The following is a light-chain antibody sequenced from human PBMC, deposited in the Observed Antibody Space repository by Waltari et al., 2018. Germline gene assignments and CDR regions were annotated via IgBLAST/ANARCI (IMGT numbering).Light chain of an antibody. J-gene: IGLJ3*02. Sequence: GVTQEPSLSVSPGGTVTLTCALSSGSVSTTSYVSWYQQTPGQAPRTLVSKASARSSGVPDRFSGSILGNKAALTITGAQAEDDSDYYCLIYMGSGIWVFGGGTKLTVL. CDR2: KAS. CDR1: SGSVSTTSY. CDR3: LIYMGSGIWV. V-gene: IGLV8-61*01.